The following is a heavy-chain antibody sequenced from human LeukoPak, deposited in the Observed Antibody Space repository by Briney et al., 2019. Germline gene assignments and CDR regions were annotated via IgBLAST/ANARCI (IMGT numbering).Heavy chain of an antibody. J-gene: IGHJ5*02. D-gene: IGHD1-14*01. V-gene: IGHV1-8*01. CDR3: ARGLRLKHHPRPSDP. Sequence: ASVKVSCKASGYTFTSYDINWVRQATGQGLEWMGWMNPNSGNTGYAQKFQGRVTMTRNTSISTAYMELSSLRSEDTAVYYCARGLRLKHHPRPSDPWGQGPLVTVSS. CDR1: GYTFTSYD. CDR2: MNPNSGNT.